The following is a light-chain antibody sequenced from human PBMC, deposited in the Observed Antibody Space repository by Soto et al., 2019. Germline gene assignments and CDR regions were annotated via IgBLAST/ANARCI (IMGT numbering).Light chain of an antibody. CDR3: QSYDSSLNGVV. Sequence: QSVLTQPPSVSGAPGQRVTISCTGGSSNIGSRYDVHWYQQLPGTVPKLLIYATSNRPSGVSDRFSGSKSGTSASLAISGLQTEDEADYYCQSYDSSLNGVVFGGGTKLTVL. CDR1: SSNIGSRYD. CDR2: ATS. V-gene: IGLV1-40*01. J-gene: IGLJ2*01.